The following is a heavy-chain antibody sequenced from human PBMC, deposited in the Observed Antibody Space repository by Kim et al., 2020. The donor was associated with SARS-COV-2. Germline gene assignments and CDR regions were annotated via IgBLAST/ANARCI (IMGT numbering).Heavy chain of an antibody. CDR3: ATAWGS. J-gene: IGHJ5*02. D-gene: IGHD3-16*01. CDR2: DGSKA. Sequence: DGSKAYYEDTVKSRFTISRDNSKNMVYLQRNRLRDEDTTVYYCATAWGSWGQGTLVTVSS. V-gene: IGHV3-30-3*01.